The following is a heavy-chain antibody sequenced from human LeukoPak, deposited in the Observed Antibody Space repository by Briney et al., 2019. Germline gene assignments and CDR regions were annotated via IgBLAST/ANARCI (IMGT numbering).Heavy chain of an antibody. D-gene: IGHD5-18*01. J-gene: IGHJ4*02. V-gene: IGHV3-48*04. CDR2: ISSSGSTI. CDR1: GFIFSSYS. CDR3: ARVRGYSYGYPY. Sequence: PGGSLRLSCAASGFIFSSYSMNWVRQAPGKGLEWVSYISSSGSTIYYADSVKGRFAISRDNAKNSLYLQMNSLRAEDTAVYYCARVRGYSYGYPYWGQGTLVTVSS.